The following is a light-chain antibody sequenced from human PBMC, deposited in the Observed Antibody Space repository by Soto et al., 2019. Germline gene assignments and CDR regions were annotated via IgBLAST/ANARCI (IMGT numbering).Light chain of an antibody. Sequence: EIVLTQSPVTLSLSPGARAPLSCRASQSVSSHLAWYQQKPGQAPRLLIYGASSRATGIPDRFSGSGSGTDFTLTISSLEPEDFAVYYCQQRSNWPPITFGQGTRLEIK. J-gene: IGKJ5*01. CDR3: QQRSNWPPIT. CDR1: QSVSSH. CDR2: GAS. V-gene: IGKV3-11*01.